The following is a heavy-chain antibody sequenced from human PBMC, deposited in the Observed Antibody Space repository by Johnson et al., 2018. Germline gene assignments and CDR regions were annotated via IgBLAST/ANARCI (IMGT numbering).Heavy chain of an antibody. V-gene: IGHV3-73*01. Sequence: VQLQESGGGLVQPGGSLKLSCAASGFIFRGSAMHWVRQASGKGLEWVGRIRSKANSYATAYAASVKGRFTISRDDSKNTAYLQMNSLKTEDTAVYYCTSHRYYDDDINYYPWAFDIWGQGTMVTVSS. CDR3: TSHRYYDDDINYYPWAFDI. D-gene: IGHD3-22*01. CDR1: GFIFRGSA. J-gene: IGHJ3*02. CDR2: IRSKANSYAT.